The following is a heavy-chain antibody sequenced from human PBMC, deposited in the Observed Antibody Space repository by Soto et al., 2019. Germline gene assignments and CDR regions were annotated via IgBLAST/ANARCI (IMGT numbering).Heavy chain of an antibody. J-gene: IGHJ5*02. CDR3: TKDYLTAGYNSGWYDH. CDR1: GFIFGDYG. V-gene: IGHV3-9*01. D-gene: IGHD6-19*01. Sequence: PGGSLRLSCPASGFIFGDYGMHWVRQAPGKGLEWVSGISWNSGSIGYADSVQGRLTISRDNAKNYLYVQMNSGRAEDTAFYYCTKDYLTAGYNSGWYDHWGRGALVTVSS. CDR2: ISWNSGSI.